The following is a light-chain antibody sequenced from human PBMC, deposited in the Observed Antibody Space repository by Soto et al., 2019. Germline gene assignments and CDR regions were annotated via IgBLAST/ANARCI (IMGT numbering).Light chain of an antibody. V-gene: IGKV1-39*01. CDR3: QQSYSTPRT. J-gene: IGKJ1*01. Sequence: IQMTQSPSSMSASIGDSVTITCRASQTIIGYLNWYQQKPGKAPRLLINAASNLQSGVPSRFRVSGSGTDFTLTISRLQTEDFATYDCQQSYSTPRTFCQGTKVDIK. CDR2: AAS. CDR1: QTIIGY.